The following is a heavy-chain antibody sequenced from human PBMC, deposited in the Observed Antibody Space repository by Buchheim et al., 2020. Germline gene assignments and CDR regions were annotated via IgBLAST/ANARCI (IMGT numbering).Heavy chain of an antibody. J-gene: IGHJ6*02. Sequence: EVQLVESGGGLVQPGGSLRLSCAASGFTFSSYEMNWVRQAPGKGLEWVSYISSSGSTIYYADSMKGRFTISRDNAKNSLYLQMNSLRAEDTAVYYCAREGGIVVVITQAHYYYGMDVWGQGTT. CDR2: ISSSGSTI. D-gene: IGHD3-22*01. CDR3: AREGGIVVVITQAHYYYGMDV. CDR1: GFTFSSYE. V-gene: IGHV3-48*03.